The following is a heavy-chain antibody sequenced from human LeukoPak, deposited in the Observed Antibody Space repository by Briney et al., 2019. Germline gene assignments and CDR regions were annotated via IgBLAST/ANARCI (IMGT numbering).Heavy chain of an antibody. D-gene: IGHD3-3*01. J-gene: IGHJ4*02. V-gene: IGHV4-39*07. CDR1: GGSVSSSSYY. Sequence: KPSETLSLTCTVSGGSVSSSSYYWGWIRQPPGKGLEWIGSIYYSGSTYYNPSLKSRVTISLDTSKNQFSLKLSAVTAADTAVYYCARDIAYYDFWSGYLHWGQGTLVTVSS. CDR2: IYYSGST. CDR3: ARDIAYYDFWSGYLH.